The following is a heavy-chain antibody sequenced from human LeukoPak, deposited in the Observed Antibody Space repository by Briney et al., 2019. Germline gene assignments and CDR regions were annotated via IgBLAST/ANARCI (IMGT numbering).Heavy chain of an antibody. V-gene: IGHV3-7*02. Sequence: GGSLRLSCVGCGFTFRSYWMSWFRQAPGKGLEWVANIKQDGSDKWYVDSVKGRFTISRDNAKNSLFLQMNSLRDEDTAVYYCARAPMHSGSWFHFDYWGQGTLVTVSS. D-gene: IGHD6-13*01. CDR2: IKQDGSDK. J-gene: IGHJ4*02. CDR1: GFTFRSYW. CDR3: ARAPMHSGSWFHFDY.